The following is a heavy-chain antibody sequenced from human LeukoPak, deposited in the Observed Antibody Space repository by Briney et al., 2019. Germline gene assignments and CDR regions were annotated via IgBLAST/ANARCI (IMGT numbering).Heavy chain of an antibody. D-gene: IGHD3-10*01. V-gene: IGHV3-21*01. Sequence: TGGSLRLSCAGSGFAFSSNGMIWVRQAPGKGLEWVSSITSGNYVFYADSLKGRFTISRDNAKNSLYLQMNSLTAEDTAVYYCARSPGGYYYYYMDVWGRGTTVTVSS. CDR2: ITSGNYV. CDR1: GFAFSSNG. CDR3: ARSPGGYYYYYMDV. J-gene: IGHJ6*03.